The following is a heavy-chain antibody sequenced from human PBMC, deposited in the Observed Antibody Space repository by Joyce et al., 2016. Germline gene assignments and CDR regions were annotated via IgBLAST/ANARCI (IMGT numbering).Heavy chain of an antibody. V-gene: IGHV5-10-1*03. CDR1: GYRFTNYW. CDR3: ARDYYGESDY. D-gene: IGHD1-26*01. CDR2: IAPTDSYT. Sequence: EVQLVQSGAEVKKPGESLRISCKGSGYRFTNYWISWVRQMPGKGLEWMGMIAPTDSYTDYSPSLRGHVTISADKSISTAYLQWSSLKTSDTAMYYCARDYYGESDYWGQGTLVTVSS. J-gene: IGHJ4*02.